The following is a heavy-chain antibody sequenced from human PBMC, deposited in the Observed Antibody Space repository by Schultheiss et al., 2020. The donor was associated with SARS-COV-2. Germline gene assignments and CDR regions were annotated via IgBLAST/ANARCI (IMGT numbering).Heavy chain of an antibody. J-gene: IGHJ4*02. V-gene: IGHV3-21*01. CDR3: ARDLRGRDFWSGS. CDR1: GFTFDDYA. Sequence: GGSLRLSCAASGFTFDDYAMHWVRQAPGKGLEWVSSISSSSSYIYYADSVKGRFTISRDNAKNSLYLQMNSLRAEDTAVYYCARDLRGRDFWSGSWGQGTLVTVSS. CDR2: ISSSSSYI. D-gene: IGHD3-3*01.